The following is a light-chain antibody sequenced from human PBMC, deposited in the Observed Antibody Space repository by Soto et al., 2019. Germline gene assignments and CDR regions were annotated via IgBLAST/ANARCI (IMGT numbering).Light chain of an antibody. CDR3: QQYNTWPPIT. J-gene: IGKJ5*01. CDR1: QSVSSN. Sequence: EIVMAQSPAPLSVSPGERATLSCRASQSVSSNLAWYQQKPGQAPRLLIYGASTRATGIPARFSGSGSGTEFTLTISSLQSEDFAVYYCQQYNTWPPITFGQGTRLEIK. V-gene: IGKV3-15*01. CDR2: GAS.